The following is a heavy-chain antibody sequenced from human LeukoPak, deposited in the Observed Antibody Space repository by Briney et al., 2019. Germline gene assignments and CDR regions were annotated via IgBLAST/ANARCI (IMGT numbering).Heavy chain of an antibody. CDR1: HVTFHTYA. CDR3: AKDPRAMGRYFFDD. J-gene: IGHJ4*01. D-gene: IGHD1-14*01. Sequence: GGSLRLSCAVSHVTFHTYAMSCVRQRPGKGPEWVSMISSSGETTDYAESVKGRFIISRDNTKNTLYLQLESPRVDDTAIYYCAKDPRAMGRYFFDDWGQGSLVIVSS. CDR2: ISSSGETT. V-gene: IGHV3-23*01.